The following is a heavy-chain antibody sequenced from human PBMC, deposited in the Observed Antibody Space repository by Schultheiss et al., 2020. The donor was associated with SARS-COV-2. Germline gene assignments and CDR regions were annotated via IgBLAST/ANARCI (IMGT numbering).Heavy chain of an antibody. CDR3: AKEGGIYCSSTSCQRRYYFDY. D-gene: IGHD2-2*01. V-gene: IGHV3-9*01. CDR2: ISWNSGSI. Sequence: GGSLRLSCAASGFTFSSYGMHWVRQAPGKGLEWVSGISWNSGSIGYADSVKGRFTISRDNAKNSLYLQMNSLRAEDTALYYCAKEGGIYCSSTSCQRRYYFDYWGQGTLVTVSS. J-gene: IGHJ4*02. CDR1: GFTFSSYG.